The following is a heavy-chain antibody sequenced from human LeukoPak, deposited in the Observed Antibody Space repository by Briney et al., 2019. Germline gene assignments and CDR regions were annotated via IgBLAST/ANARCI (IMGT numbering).Heavy chain of an antibody. CDR2: ISGGGGST. CDR1: GFTFSSYA. D-gene: IGHD3-9*01. J-gene: IGHJ3*02. V-gene: IGHV3-23*01. Sequence: GGSLRLSCAASGFTFSSYAMSWVRQAPGKGLEWVSAISGGGGSTYYADSVKGRFTISRDNSKNTLYLQMNSLRAEDTAVYYCALPYFRGGAFDIWGQGTMVTVSS. CDR3: ALPYFRGGAFDI.